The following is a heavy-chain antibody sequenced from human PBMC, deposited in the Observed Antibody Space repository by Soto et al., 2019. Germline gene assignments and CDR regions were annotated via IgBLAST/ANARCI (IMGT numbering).Heavy chain of an antibody. Sequence: GGSLRLSCAASGFTFSTYWMSWVRQAPGKGLEWVANIKQDGSEKYYVDSVKGRFTISRDNAKNSLYLQMNSLRAEDTAIYYCTSTFVDSPGTDWGQGTLVTVS. D-gene: IGHD6-13*01. CDR1: GFTFSTYW. V-gene: IGHV3-7*01. CDR2: IKQDGSEK. J-gene: IGHJ4*02. CDR3: TSTFVDSPGTD.